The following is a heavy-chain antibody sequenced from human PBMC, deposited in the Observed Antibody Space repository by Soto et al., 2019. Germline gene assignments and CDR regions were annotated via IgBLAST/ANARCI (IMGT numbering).Heavy chain of an antibody. Sequence: EVQLVESGGGLVQPGGSLRLSCAASGFTVSTDFMSWVRQAPGKGLEWVSVIYSGGSTYYADSVKGRFTISRDSSRNTLYLQMNSLRAEDTAVYYCARATMIALSTNWGQGTLVTVSS. D-gene: IGHD3-22*01. CDR1: GFTVSTDF. J-gene: IGHJ4*02. CDR3: ARATMIALSTN. V-gene: IGHV3-66*01. CDR2: IYSGGST.